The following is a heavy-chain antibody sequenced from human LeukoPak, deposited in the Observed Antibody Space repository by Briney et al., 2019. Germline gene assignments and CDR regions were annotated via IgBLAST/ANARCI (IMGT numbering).Heavy chain of an antibody. Sequence: GGSLRLSCAASGFTFDDYAMHWVRQSPGKGLEWVSGISWNSGSIGYADSVKGRFTISRDNAKHSLYLQMNSLRAEDTALYYCAKDPMYYYGSGSYSFDYWGQGTLVTVSS. CDR2: ISWNSGSI. D-gene: IGHD3-10*01. V-gene: IGHV3-9*01. CDR3: AKDPMYYYGSGSYSFDY. J-gene: IGHJ4*02. CDR1: GFTFDDYA.